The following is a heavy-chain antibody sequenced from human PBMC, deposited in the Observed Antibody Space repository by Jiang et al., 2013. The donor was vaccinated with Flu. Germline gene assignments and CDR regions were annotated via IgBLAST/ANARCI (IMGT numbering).Heavy chain of an antibody. CDR2: IYYSGST. V-gene: IGHV4-59*08. Sequence: GLVKPSETLSLTCTVSGGSISSYYWSWIRQPPGKGLEWIGYIYYSGSTNYNPSLKSRVTISVDTSKNQFSLKLSSVTAADTAVYYCARSVGDSSEPAVAFDIWGQGTMVTVSS. D-gene: IGHD3-22*01. CDR1: GGSISSYY. J-gene: IGHJ3*02. CDR3: ARSVGDSSEPAVAFDI.